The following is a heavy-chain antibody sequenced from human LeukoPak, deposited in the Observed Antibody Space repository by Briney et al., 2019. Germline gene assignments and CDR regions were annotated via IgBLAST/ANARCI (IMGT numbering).Heavy chain of an antibody. Sequence: ASVKVSCKASGYTFTSYYMHWVRQAPGQGLEWMGIINPGGGGTSYAQKFQGRVTMTRDTSTSTAYMELSRLRSDDTAVYYCAREDNDSGSPMDYWGQGTLVTVSS. CDR1: GYTFTSYY. D-gene: IGHD3-10*01. J-gene: IGHJ4*02. V-gene: IGHV1-46*01. CDR2: INPGGGGT. CDR3: AREDNDSGSPMDY.